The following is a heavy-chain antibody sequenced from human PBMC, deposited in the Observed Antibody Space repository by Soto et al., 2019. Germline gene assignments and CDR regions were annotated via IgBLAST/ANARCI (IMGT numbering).Heavy chain of an antibody. CDR3: ARKIVVAASIGVDAFDI. CDR1: GGSISSYY. Sequence: SETLSLTCTVSGGSISSYYWSWIRQPPGKGLEWIGYIYYSGSTNYNPSLKSRVTISVDTSKNQFSLKLSSVTAADTAVYYCARKIVVAASIGVDAFDIWGQGTMVTVSS. J-gene: IGHJ3*02. D-gene: IGHD2-15*01. CDR2: IYYSGST. V-gene: IGHV4-59*01.